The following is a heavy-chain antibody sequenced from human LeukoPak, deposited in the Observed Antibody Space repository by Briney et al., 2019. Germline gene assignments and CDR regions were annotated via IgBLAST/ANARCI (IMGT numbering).Heavy chain of an antibody. V-gene: IGHV1-69*06. Sequence: SVNVSCKASVCTFSSYAISWVRQAPAQGREWMGRIIPIFGTANYAQKFQGRVTITADKSTSTAYMELSSLRSEDTAVYYCARDQVPYCSGGSCYSDYWGQGTLVTVSS. D-gene: IGHD2-15*01. CDR3: ARDQVPYCSGGSCYSDY. CDR2: IIPIFGTA. CDR1: VCTFSSYA. J-gene: IGHJ4*02.